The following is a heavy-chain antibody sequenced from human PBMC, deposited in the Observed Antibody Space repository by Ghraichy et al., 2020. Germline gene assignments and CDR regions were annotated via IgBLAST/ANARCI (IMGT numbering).Heavy chain of an antibody. D-gene: IGHD3-16*02. CDR2: INPNSGGT. Sequence: ASVKVSCKASGYTFTGYYMHWVRQAPGQGLEWMGRINPNSGGTNYAQKFQGRVTMTRDTSISTAYMELSRLRSDDTAVYYCARDHDYIWGSYRQLPTYYYYYYMDVWAKGPRSPSP. J-gene: IGHJ6*03. CDR1: GYTFTGYY. V-gene: IGHV1-2*06. CDR3: ARDHDYIWGSYRQLPTYYYYYYMDV.